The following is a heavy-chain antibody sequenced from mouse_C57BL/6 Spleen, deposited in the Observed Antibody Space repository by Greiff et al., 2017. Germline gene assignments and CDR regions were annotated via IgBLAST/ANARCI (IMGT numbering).Heavy chain of an antibody. CDR2: IDPSDSYT. J-gene: IGHJ2*01. CDR3: ARSTITTLFDY. Sequence: QVQLQQPGAELVMPGASVKLSCKASGYTFTSYWMHWVKQRPGQGLEWIGEIDPSDSYTNYNQKFKGKSTLTVDKSSSTAYMQLSSLTSEDSAVYYCARSTITTLFDYWGQGTTLTVSS. CDR1: GYTFTSYW. D-gene: IGHD1-2*01. V-gene: IGHV1-69*01.